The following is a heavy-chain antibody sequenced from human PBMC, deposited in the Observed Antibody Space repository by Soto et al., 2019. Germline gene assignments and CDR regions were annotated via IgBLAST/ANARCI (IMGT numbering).Heavy chain of an antibody. V-gene: IGHV3-74*01. Sequence: GGSRRLSGAAAGFSFSNYVMHFVRQAPDKGLVWVSRVSHDGSTTCYADSVKCRFTISRAYSKNALSLQMNSLRDADTAVDYCARDLEWVLYDSWSQRTLVTV. J-gene: IGHJ5*01. CDR2: VSHDGSTT. CDR3: ARDLEWVLYDS. D-gene: IGHD3-3*01. CDR1: GFSFSNYV.